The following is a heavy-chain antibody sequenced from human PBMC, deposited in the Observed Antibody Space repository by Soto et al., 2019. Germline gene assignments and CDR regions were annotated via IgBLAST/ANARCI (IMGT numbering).Heavy chain of an antibody. V-gene: IGHV3-23*01. D-gene: IGHD2-15*01. CDR1: GFTFSSYG. Sequence: GGSLRLSCAASGFTFSSYGMSWVRQPPGKGLEWVSVISSSGGSTYYANSVKGRFTISRDDSKNTLYLQMNSLRAEDTAVYYCAKNWGGSCYSSADCWGQGALVTVSS. CDR2: ISSSGGST. J-gene: IGHJ4*02. CDR3: AKNWGGSCYSSADC.